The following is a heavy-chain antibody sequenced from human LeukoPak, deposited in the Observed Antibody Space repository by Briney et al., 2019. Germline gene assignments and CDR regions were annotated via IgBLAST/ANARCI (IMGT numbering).Heavy chain of an antibody. V-gene: IGHV3-30*04. CDR1: GFTFSSYA. CDR2: ISYDGSNK. J-gene: IGHJ4*02. D-gene: IGHD3-3*01. Sequence: GGSLRLSCAASGFTFSSYAMHWIRQAPGKGLEWVAVISYDGSNKYYADSVKGRFTISRDNSKNTLYLQMNSLRAEDTAVYYCARSSFYYDFWSGPTNWGQGTLVTVSS. CDR3: ARSSFYYDFWSGPTN.